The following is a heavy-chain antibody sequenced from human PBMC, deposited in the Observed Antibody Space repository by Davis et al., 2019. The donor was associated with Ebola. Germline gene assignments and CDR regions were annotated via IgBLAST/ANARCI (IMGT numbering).Heavy chain of an antibody. CDR3: AKDHVAVAGRSHHDY. V-gene: IGHV3-30-3*01. CDR2: ISYDGSNK. J-gene: IGHJ4*02. CDR1: GFTFSSYA. D-gene: IGHD6-19*01. Sequence: PGGSLRLSCAASGFTFSSYAMHWVRQAPGKGLEWVAVISYDGSNKYYADSVKGRFTISRDNSKNTLYLQMNSLRAEDTAVYYCAKDHVAVAGRSHHDYWGQGTLVTVSS.